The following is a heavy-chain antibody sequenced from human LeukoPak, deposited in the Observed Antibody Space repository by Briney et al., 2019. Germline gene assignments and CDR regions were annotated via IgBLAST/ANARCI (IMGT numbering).Heavy chain of an antibody. Sequence: PSETLSLTCTVSGGSISSYYWSWIRQPPGKGLEWIGYIYYSGSTNYNPSLKSRVTISVDTSKNQFSLKLSSVTAADTAVYYCARDLGGYYDSSGYYDYWSQGTLVTVSS. CDR3: ARDLGGYYDSSGYYDY. D-gene: IGHD3-22*01. CDR2: IYYSGST. J-gene: IGHJ4*02. CDR1: GGSISSYY. V-gene: IGHV4-59*01.